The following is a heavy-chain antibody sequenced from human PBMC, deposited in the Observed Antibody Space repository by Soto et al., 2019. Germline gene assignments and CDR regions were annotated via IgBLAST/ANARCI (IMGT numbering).Heavy chain of an antibody. Sequence: PSETLSLTCTVSGGSISSGGYYWSWIRQHPGKGLEWIGYIYYSGSTYYNPSLESRVTISVDTSKNQFSLKLSSVTAADTAVYYCAREISGSYFDYWGQGTLVTVSS. J-gene: IGHJ4*02. CDR3: AREISGSYFDY. V-gene: IGHV4-31*02. CDR2: IYYSGST. D-gene: IGHD1-26*01. CDR1: GGSISSGGYY.